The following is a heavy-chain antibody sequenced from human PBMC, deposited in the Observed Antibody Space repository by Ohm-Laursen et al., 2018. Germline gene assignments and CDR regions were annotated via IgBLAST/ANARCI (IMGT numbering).Heavy chain of an antibody. D-gene: IGHD6-19*01. J-gene: IGHJ4*02. CDR3: ARAGIAVAGQYDY. V-gene: IGHV1-2*02. CDR2: INPNSGGT. CDR1: GYTFTGYY. Sequence: SVKVSCKASGYTFTGYYMHWVRQAPGQGLEWMGWINPNSGGTNYAQKFQGRVTMTRDTSISTAYMGLSRLRSDDTAVYYCARAGIAVAGQYDYWGQGTLVTVSS.